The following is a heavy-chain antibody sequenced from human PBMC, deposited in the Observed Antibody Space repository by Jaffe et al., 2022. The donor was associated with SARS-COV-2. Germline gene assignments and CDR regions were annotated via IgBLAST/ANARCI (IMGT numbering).Heavy chain of an antibody. V-gene: IGHV7-4-1*02. Sequence: QVQLVQSGSELKKPGASVKVSCKASGYTFTSYAMNWVRQAPGQGLEWMGWINTNTGNPTYAQGFTGRFVFSLDTSVSTAYLQISSLKAEDTAVYYCARSGREYDFWSGYSHWFDPWGQGTLVTVSS. CDR2: INTNTGNP. D-gene: IGHD3-3*01. CDR3: ARSGREYDFWSGYSHWFDP. CDR1: GYTFTSYA. J-gene: IGHJ5*02.